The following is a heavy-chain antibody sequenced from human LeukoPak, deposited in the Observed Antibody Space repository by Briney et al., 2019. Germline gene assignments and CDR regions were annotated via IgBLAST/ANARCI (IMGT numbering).Heavy chain of an antibody. V-gene: IGHV3-64*01. CDR1: GVTFSSYA. Sequence: GGSLRLSCAASGVTFSSYAMHWVRQPPGKGLEYVSAISSSGGSTYYANSVKGRFTITRVNAKNSLYLQMNSLRDEDTAVYYCARSVCGELLGGLNDYWGHGTLVTVSS. J-gene: IGHJ4*01. CDR3: ARSVCGELLGGLNDY. D-gene: IGHD3-10*01. CDR2: ISSSGGST.